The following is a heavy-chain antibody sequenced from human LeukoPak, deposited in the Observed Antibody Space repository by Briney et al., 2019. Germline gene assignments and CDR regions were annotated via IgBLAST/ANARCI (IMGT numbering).Heavy chain of an antibody. CDR1: GGTFRNYA. CDR3: ASPEENSDYYFVY. D-gene: IGHD4-11*01. V-gene: IGHV1-69*13. J-gene: IGHJ4*02. Sequence: SVKASCKASGGTFRNYAISWVRQAPGQGLEWMGGIIPLFGRAEYAQKFQGRVTITADESTRTVYLELSILRSEDTAVYYCASPEENSDYYFVYWGQGTLVTVSS. CDR2: IIPLFGRA.